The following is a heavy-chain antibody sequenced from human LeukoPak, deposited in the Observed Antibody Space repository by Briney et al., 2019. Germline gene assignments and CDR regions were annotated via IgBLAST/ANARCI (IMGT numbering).Heavy chain of an antibody. CDR1: AFTFSRYG. CDR2: IRYDGSNK. J-gene: IGHJ4*02. V-gene: IGHV3-30*02. Sequence: GGSLRLSCAASAFTFSRYGMHWVRQAPGKGLEWVAFIRYDGSNKYYADSVKGRFTISRDNSKNTLYLQMNSLRAEDTAVYYCAKEIWPTVTTPGWTYFDYWGQGVLVTVSS. D-gene: IGHD4-17*01. CDR3: AKEIWPTVTTPGWTYFDY.